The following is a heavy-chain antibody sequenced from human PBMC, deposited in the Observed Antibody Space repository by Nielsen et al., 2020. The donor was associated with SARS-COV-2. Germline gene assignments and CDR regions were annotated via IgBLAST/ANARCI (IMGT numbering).Heavy chain of an antibody. CDR1: GGSFSGYY. V-gene: IGHV4-34*01. CDR2: INHSGST. Sequence: SETLSLICAVYGGSFSGYYWSWIRQPPGKGLEWIGEINHSGSTNYNPSLKSRVTISVDTSKNQFSLKLSSVTATDTAVYYCARARLWFGEPIGGYPDYWGQGTLVTVSS. CDR3: ARARLWFGEPIGGYPDY. J-gene: IGHJ4*02. D-gene: IGHD3-10*01.